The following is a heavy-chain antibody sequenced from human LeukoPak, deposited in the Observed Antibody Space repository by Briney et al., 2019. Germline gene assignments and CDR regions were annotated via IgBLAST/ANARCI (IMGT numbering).Heavy chain of an antibody. V-gene: IGHV3-23*01. D-gene: IGHD6-13*01. Sequence: HSGGSLRLSCAASGFTFSSYAMSWVRQAPGKGLEWVSAIGGSGGSTYYADSVKGRFTISRDNSKNTLYLQMNSLRAEDTAVYYCAKDDSAAAGTRVGGDGTDYWGQGTLVTVSS. J-gene: IGHJ4*02. CDR3: AKDDSAAAGTRVGGDGTDY. CDR2: IGGSGGST. CDR1: GFTFSSYA.